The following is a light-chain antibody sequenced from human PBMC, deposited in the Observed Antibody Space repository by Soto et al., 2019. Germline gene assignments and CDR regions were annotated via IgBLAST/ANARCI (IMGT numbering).Light chain of an antibody. V-gene: IGKV1-39*01. Sequence: IQMTQSPSSLSASVRDGVPITCRASQSISSYLNWYQQKPGKAPKLLIYAASSLQSGVPSRFSGSGSGTDFTLTISSLQPEDFATYYCQQSYSTLLTFGQGTRLEIK. J-gene: IGKJ5*01. CDR3: QQSYSTLLT. CDR2: AAS. CDR1: QSISSY.